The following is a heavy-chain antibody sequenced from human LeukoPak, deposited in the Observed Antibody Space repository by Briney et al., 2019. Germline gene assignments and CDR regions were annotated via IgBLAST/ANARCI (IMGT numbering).Heavy chain of an antibody. Sequence: GESLKISCKGSGYSFTSYWIGWLRQMPGKGLEWMGIIYPGDSDTRYSPSFQGQVTISADKSISTAYLQWSSLKASDTAMYYCAWSRTVDTAMVDYWGQGTLVTVSS. CDR2: IYPGDSDT. D-gene: IGHD5-18*01. CDR3: AWSRTVDTAMVDY. J-gene: IGHJ4*02. CDR1: GYSFTSYW. V-gene: IGHV5-51*01.